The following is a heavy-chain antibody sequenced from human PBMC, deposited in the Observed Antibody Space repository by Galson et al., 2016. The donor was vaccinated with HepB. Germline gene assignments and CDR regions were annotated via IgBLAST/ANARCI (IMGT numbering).Heavy chain of an antibody. CDR3: AREYKRVGAALNS. Sequence: SLRLSCAGSGFSISDYWIHWVRQAPGKGLVWVSRINERGSVWGYADSVKGRFTISKDNVKNTVYLQMTSLSAEDTAIYYCAREYKRVGAALNSWGQGTLVTVFS. J-gene: IGHJ4*02. CDR2: INERGSVW. CDR1: GFSISDYW. D-gene: IGHD1-26*01. V-gene: IGHV3-74*01.